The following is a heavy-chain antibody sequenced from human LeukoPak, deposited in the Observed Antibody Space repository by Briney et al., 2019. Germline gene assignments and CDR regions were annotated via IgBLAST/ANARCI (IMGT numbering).Heavy chain of an antibody. V-gene: IGHV4-39*01. CDR3: ASYKTGTTLWEYFDY. CDR1: GGSISSSSYY. Sequence: PSETLSLTCTVSGGSISSSSYYWGWVCQPPGKGLEWIGSIYYSGSTYYNPSLKSRVTISVDTSKNQFSLKLSSVTAADTAVYYCASYKTGTTLWEYFDYWGQGTLVTVSS. D-gene: IGHD1-1*01. J-gene: IGHJ4*02. CDR2: IYYSGST.